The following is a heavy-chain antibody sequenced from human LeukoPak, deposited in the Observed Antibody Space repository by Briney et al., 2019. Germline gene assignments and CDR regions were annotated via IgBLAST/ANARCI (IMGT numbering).Heavy chain of an antibody. CDR1: GYTFTSYA. V-gene: IGHV1-3*01. J-gene: IGHJ4*02. Sequence: GASVKVSCKASGYTFTSYAMHWVRQAPGQRLEWMGRINAGNGNTKYSQKFQGRVTITRDTSASTAYMELSSLRSEDTAVYYCARDPRPSPTYYFDYWGQGTLVTVSS. D-gene: IGHD2-2*01. CDR3: ARDPRPSPTYYFDY. CDR2: INAGNGNT.